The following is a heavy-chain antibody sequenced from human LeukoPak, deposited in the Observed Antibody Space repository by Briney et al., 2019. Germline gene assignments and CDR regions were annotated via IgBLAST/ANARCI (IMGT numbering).Heavy chain of an antibody. D-gene: IGHD3-22*01. Sequence: ASVTVSFTASGYTFTIYAMNWVRQAPGQGREWMGWINTNTGNPTYAQGFPGRFVFSLDTSVSTAYLQISSLTAEDTAVYYCARSPSGYDSSGYRTENGKFFYYWGQGTLVTVSS. CDR1: GYTFTIYA. J-gene: IGHJ4*02. V-gene: IGHV7-4-1*02. CDR2: INTNTGNP. CDR3: ARSPSGYDSSGYRTENGKFFYY.